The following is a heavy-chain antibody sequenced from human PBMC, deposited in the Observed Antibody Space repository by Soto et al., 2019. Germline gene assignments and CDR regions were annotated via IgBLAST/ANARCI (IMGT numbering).Heavy chain of an antibody. V-gene: IGHV3-48*02. CDR2: ISSSGVTM. Sequence: GGSLRLSCAASGFTFRTYSMHWVRQAPGKGLEWVSYISSSGVTMHYADSVKGRFTISRDNAKNSLFLLMKSLREDDTAVYYCVRDWGLVGLLDSWGQGALVTVSS. D-gene: IGHD2-2*01. CDR1: GFTFRTYS. J-gene: IGHJ4*02. CDR3: VRDWGLVGLLDS.